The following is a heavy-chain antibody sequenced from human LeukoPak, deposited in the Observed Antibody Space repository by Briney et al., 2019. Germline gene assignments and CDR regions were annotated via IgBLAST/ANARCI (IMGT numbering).Heavy chain of an antibody. CDR1: GFTFSSYS. CDR2: ISSSSSYI. CDR3: ARAYQLPTSRRPYYFDY. J-gene: IGHJ4*02. D-gene: IGHD2-2*01. Sequence: GGSLRLSCAASGFTFSSYSMNWVRQAPGKGLEWVSSISSSSSYIYYADSVKGRFTISRDNAKNSLYLQMNSLRAEDTAVYCCARAYQLPTSRRPYYFDYWGQGTLVTVSS. V-gene: IGHV3-21*01.